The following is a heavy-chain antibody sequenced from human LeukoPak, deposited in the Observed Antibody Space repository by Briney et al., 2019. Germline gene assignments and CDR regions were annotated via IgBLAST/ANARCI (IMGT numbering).Heavy chain of an antibody. CDR3: AKFAEVVVALYYFDY. CDR2: ISGSGGST. Sequence: GGSLRLSWAASGFTFSSYAMSWVRQAPGKGLEWVSAISGSGGSTYYADSVKGRFTISRDNSKNTRYLQMNSLRAEDTAVYYCAKFAEVVVALYYFDYWGQGTLVTVSS. V-gene: IGHV3-23*01. D-gene: IGHD3-22*01. CDR1: GFTFSSYA. J-gene: IGHJ4*02.